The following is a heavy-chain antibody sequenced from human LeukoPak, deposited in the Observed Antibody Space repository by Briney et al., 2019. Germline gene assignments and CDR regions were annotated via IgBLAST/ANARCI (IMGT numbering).Heavy chain of an antibody. CDR2: ISYDGSNK. CDR1: GFTFSSYA. V-gene: IGHV3-30-3*01. Sequence: PGRSLRLSCAASGFTFSSYAMHWVRQAPGKGLEWVAVISYDGSNKYYADSVKGRFTISRDNSKNTLYLQMDSLRAEDTAVYYCAKLLLWFGELPDYWGQGTLVTVSS. D-gene: IGHD3-10*01. J-gene: IGHJ4*02. CDR3: AKLLLWFGELPDY.